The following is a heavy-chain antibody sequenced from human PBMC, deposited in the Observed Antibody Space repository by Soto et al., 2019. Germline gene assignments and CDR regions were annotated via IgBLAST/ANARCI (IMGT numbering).Heavy chain of an antibody. V-gene: IGHV4-34*01. CDR3: ARDRGDILTGYHPYYYYGMDV. CDR2: INHSGST. CDR1: GGSFSGYY. D-gene: IGHD3-9*01. Sequence: KPSETLSLTCAVYGGSFSGYYWSWIRQPPGKGLEWIGEINHSGSTNYNPSLKSRVTISVDTSKNQFSLKLSSVTAADTAVYYCARDRGDILTGYHPYYYYGMDVWGQGTTVTVSS. J-gene: IGHJ6*02.